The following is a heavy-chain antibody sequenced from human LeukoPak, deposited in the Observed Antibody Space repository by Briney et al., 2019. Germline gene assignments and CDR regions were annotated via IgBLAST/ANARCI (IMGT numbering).Heavy chain of an antibody. CDR2: IFPGDSDT. J-gene: IGHJ4*02. V-gene: IGHV5-51*01. Sequence: GESLKISCKGSGYSFTSYWIGWVRQMPGKGLEWMGVIFPGDSDTRYSPSFQGQVTISADKSISAAYLQWRSLKASDTAIYYCTRHTRDCSGASCNFDYWGQGTLVTVSS. CDR1: GYSFTSYW. CDR3: TRHTRDCSGASCNFDY. D-gene: IGHD2-15*01.